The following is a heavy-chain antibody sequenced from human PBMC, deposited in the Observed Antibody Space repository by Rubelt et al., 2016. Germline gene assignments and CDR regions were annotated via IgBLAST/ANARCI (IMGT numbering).Heavy chain of an antibody. Sequence: SLTCAVSGGSINDNNWWSWVRQPPGKGLEWIGEISHSGSTSYNLSLQSRVTISMDKSMHHFSLRLSSVTAADTAVYYCARKATDDKWYPFDFWGQGTLVTVSS. CDR2: ISHSGST. D-gene: IGHD2-2*01. CDR1: GGSINDNNW. J-gene: IGHJ4*02. V-gene: IGHV4-4*02. CDR3: ARKATDDKWYPFDF.